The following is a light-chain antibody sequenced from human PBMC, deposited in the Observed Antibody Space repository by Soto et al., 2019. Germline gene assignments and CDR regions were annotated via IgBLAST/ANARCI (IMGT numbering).Light chain of an antibody. V-gene: IGKV1-16*02. CDR2: AAS. Sequence: DIQMTQSPSSLSASVGDRVTMTCRASQGIRNYLAWFPQTQGKAPESXIYAASSLQSGVPSKFSGSGAGTDFTRPISSLQPEDFETDYCQQYNSYTITFGQGTRLEIK. CDR3: QQYNSYTIT. CDR1: QGIRNY. J-gene: IGKJ5*01.